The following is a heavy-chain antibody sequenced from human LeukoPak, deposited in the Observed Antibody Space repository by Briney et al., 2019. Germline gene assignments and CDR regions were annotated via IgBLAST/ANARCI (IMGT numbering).Heavy chain of an antibody. CDR2: IRYDGSNK. Sequence: GGSLRLSCAASGFTFSSYGMHWVRQAPGKGLEWVAFIRYDGSNKYYADSVKGRFTISRDNSKNTLYLQMNSLRAEDTAVYYCAKDSTSRSIAVADPKYYYYYYMDVWGKGTTVTVSS. J-gene: IGHJ6*03. V-gene: IGHV3-30*02. CDR1: GFTFSSYG. CDR3: AKDSTSRSIAVADPKYYYYYYMDV. D-gene: IGHD6-19*01.